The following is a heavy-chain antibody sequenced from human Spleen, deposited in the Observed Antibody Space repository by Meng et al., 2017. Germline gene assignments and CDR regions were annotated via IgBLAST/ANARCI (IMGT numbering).Heavy chain of an antibody. Sequence: GESLKISCAASGFTFSSYGMHWARQAPGKGPEWVSAMSSSGGSTYYADSVKGRFTISRDNSKNTLYLQMNSLRVEDTAVYYCAKGYSTSSLGAFDIWGQGTMVTVSS. CDR3: AKGYSTSSLGAFDI. CDR2: MSSSGGST. D-gene: IGHD6-6*01. CDR1: GFTFSSYG. J-gene: IGHJ3*02. V-gene: IGHV3-23*01.